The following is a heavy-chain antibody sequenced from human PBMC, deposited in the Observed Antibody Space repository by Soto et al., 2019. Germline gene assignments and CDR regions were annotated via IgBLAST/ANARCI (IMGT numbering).Heavy chain of an antibody. J-gene: IGHJ4*02. CDR1: AFAFSTYA. CDR3: AKSSDGYPYYFDY. CDR2: INHVGDSS. D-gene: IGHD3-16*01. V-gene: IGHV3-23*01. Sequence: YLRLSCAASAFAFSTYAMTWVRQSPGKGLEWVSTINHVGDSSYYTDSVKGRFTISRDNSKNTLYLQMNSLRAEDTAVYYCAKSSDGYPYYFDYWGQGALVTVSS.